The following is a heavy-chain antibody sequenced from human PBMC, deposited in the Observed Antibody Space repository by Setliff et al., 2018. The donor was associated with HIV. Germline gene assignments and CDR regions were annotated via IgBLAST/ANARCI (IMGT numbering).Heavy chain of an antibody. CDR1: EYMILAYK. Sequence: SVKVSCKATEYMILAYKMNWVRQAPGQGLEWIGRISPNNGVAEYAPRFQGRVIMALDTSISTAYLEIPRLTSDDAAVYYCARPRVFDSFDVWGQGTMVTVSS. J-gene: IGHJ3*01. V-gene: IGHV1-2*06. CDR2: ISPNNGVA. CDR3: ARPRVFDSFDV.